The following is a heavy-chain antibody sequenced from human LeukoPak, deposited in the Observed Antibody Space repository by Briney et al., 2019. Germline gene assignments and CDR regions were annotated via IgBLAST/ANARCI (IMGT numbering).Heavy chain of an antibody. D-gene: IGHD2-15*01. CDR3: VKSGGFDY. J-gene: IGHJ4*02. CDR1: GFTFDDYA. V-gene: IGHV3-23*01. CDR2: ISGSGGSA. Sequence: GGSLRLSCAASGFTFDDYAMPWVRHAPGKGLEWVSGISGSGGSAYYADSVKGRFTISRDNSKNTLYLQMNSLRAEDTAVYYCVKSGGFDYWGQGTLVTVSS.